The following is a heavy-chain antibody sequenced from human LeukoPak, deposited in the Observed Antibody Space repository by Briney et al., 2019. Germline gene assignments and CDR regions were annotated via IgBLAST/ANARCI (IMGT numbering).Heavy chain of an antibody. CDR1: GGTFLNYA. CDR2: IIPILGIA. V-gene: IGHV1-69*04. D-gene: IGHD4-17*01. J-gene: IGHJ4*02. Sequence: SVKVSCKTSGGTFLNYAISWVRQAPGQGLEWMGRIIPILGIANFAQKLQGRVTMTTDTSTSTAYMELRSLRSDDTAVYYCARVAMTTVTTDFDYWGQGTLVTVSS. CDR3: ARVAMTTVTTDFDY.